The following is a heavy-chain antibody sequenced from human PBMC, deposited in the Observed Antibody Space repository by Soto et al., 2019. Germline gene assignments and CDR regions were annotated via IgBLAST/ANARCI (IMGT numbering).Heavy chain of an antibody. V-gene: IGHV3-23*01. J-gene: IGHJ4*02. CDR3: ARAGSPSDY. Sequence: GGSLRLSCAASGFTFTSYDMSWVRQAPGKGLQWVSAISGSGDSTYYADSVKGRFTISRDNSKNTLYLQMNSLRAEDTAVYYCARAGSPSDYWGQGTLVTVSS. CDR1: GFTFTSYD. D-gene: IGHD3-10*01. CDR2: ISGSGDST.